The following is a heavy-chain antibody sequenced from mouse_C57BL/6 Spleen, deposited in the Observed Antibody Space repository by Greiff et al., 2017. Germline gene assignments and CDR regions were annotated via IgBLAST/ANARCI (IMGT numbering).Heavy chain of an antibody. J-gene: IGHJ3*01. D-gene: IGHD2-4*01. CDR1: GYTFTSYW. CDR3: ARSDYDYDEEAWFAY. V-gene: IGHV1-53*01. CDR2: INPSNGGT. Sequence: QVQLQQPGTELVKPGASVKLSCKASGYTFTSYWMHWVKQRPGQGLEWIGNINPSNGGTNYNEKFKSKATLTVDKSSSPAYMQLSSLTSEDSAVYYCARSDYDYDEEAWFAYWGQGTLVTVSA.